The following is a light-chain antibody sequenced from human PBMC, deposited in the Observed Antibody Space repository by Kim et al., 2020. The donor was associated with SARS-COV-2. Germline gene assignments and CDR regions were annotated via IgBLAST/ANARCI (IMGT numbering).Light chain of an antibody. CDR1: SIDVGGYNY. Sequence: QSALTQPASVSGSPGQSITISCTGTSIDVGGYNYVSWYQQHPGKAPKLMIYDVSKRPSGVSNRFSGSKSGNTASLTISGLQAEDEADYYCSSYTSRTTWVFETGTKVTVL. CDR2: DVS. CDR3: SSYTSRTTWV. J-gene: IGLJ1*01. V-gene: IGLV2-14*01.